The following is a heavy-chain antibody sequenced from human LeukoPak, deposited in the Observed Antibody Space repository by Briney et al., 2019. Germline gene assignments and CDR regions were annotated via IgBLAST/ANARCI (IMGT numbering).Heavy chain of an antibody. CDR3: ARASGSWYFAR. CDR2: IYYSGST. J-gene: IGHJ2*01. V-gene: IGHV4-31*03. CDR1: GGSISSGGHY. Sequence: SETLSLTCTVSGGSISSGGHYWSWIRQHPGKGLEWVGYIYYSGSTYYNPSLKSRVTISVDTSKNQFSLKLSSVTAADTAVYYCARASGSWYFARWGRRTLVTVSS. D-gene: IGHD3-10*01.